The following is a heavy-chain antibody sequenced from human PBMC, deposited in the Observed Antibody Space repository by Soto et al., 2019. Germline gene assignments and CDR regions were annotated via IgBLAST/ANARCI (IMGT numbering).Heavy chain of an antibody. CDR3: AKGLADFWSGYYLDY. D-gene: IGHD3-3*01. CDR2: ISGTGGST. CDR1: GFTFSSYA. Sequence: GGSLILSCAASGFTFSSYAMSWVRQAPGKGLEWVSGISGTGGSTFYADSVKGRFTISRDNSKSTLYLQVNSLRAEDTAVYYCAKGLADFWSGYYLDYWGQGTLVTVS. V-gene: IGHV3-23*01. J-gene: IGHJ4*02.